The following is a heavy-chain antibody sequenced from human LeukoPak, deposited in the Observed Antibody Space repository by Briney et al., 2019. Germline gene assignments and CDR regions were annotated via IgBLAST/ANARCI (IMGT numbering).Heavy chain of an antibody. Sequence: GGSLRLSCAASGFTVSSNYMSWVRQAPGKGLEWVSVIYSGGSTYYADCVKGRFTISRDNSKDTLYLQMNSLRVEDTAMYYCARGGGAYCGGDCWRAFDIWGQGTVVTVSS. V-gene: IGHV3-53*01. D-gene: IGHD2-21*02. CDR2: IYSGGST. CDR1: GFTVSSNY. CDR3: ARGGGAYCGGDCWRAFDI. J-gene: IGHJ3*02.